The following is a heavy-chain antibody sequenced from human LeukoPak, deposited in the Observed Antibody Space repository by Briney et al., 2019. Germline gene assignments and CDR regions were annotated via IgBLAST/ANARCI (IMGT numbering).Heavy chain of an antibody. V-gene: IGHV3-23*01. CDR3: ANSPKHDY. Sequence: GGSLRLSCAASGSTFSSYAMSWVRQAPGKGLEWVSAISASGGNTYYADSVKGRFTISRDNSKSTLYLQMNSLRAEDTAVYYCANSPKHDYWGQGTLVTVSS. J-gene: IGHJ4*02. CDR2: ISASGGNT. CDR1: GSTFSSYA.